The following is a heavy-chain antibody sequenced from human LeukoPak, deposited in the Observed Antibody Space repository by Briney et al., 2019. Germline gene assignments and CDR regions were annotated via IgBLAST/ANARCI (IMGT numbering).Heavy chain of an antibody. CDR3: AKVVYYDVLTFDY. CDR1: GFTFSSYG. J-gene: IGHJ4*02. V-gene: IGHV3-30*18. Sequence: GGSLRLSCGASGFTFSSYGMHWVRQAPGKGLEWVAVISYDGSNKYYADSVKGRFTISRDNSKNTLYLQMNSLRAEDTAVYYCAKVVYYDVLTFDYWGQGTLVTVSS. D-gene: IGHD3-9*01. CDR2: ISYDGSNK.